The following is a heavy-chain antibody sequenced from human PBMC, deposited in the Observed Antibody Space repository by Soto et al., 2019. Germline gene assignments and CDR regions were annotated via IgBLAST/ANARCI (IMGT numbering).Heavy chain of an antibody. CDR3: AKGGWRLFDI. J-gene: IGHJ3*02. V-gene: IGHV4-61*08. D-gene: IGHD3-3*01. CDR2: FFYSGST. Sequence: SETLSLTCAVSGGSISSGGYSWSWIRQPPGKGLEWIGYFFYSGSTNYNPSLKSRVTISVDTSKNQFSLKLNSVTAADTAVYYCAKGGWRLFDIWGQGTMVTVSS. CDR1: GGSISSGGYS.